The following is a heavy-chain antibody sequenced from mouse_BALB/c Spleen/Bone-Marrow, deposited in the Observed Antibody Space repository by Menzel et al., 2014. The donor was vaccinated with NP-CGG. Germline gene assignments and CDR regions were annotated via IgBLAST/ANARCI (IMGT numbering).Heavy chain of an antibody. D-gene: IGHD1-1*01. Sequence: VQLQQSGAELVKPGASVKLSCTASGFNIXDTYMHWVKQRPEQGLEWIGRIDPANGNTKYDPKFQGRATVTADTSSSTAYLQLSSLTSEDTAVYYCARYYYRTMDYWGQGTSVTVSS. CDR2: IDPANGNT. CDR3: ARYYYRTMDY. V-gene: IGHV14-3*02. CDR1: GFNIXDTY. J-gene: IGHJ4*01.